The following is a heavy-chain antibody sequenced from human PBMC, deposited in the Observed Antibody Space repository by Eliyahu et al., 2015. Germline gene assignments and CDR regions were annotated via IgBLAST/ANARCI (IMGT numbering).Heavy chain of an antibody. J-gene: IGHJ4*02. CDR2: ISYDGSNK. D-gene: IGHD6-19*01. CDR3: AKDLLAVEGYFDY. V-gene: IGHV3-30*18. Sequence: APGKGLEWVAVISYDGSNKYYADSVKGRFTISRDNSKNTLYLQMNSLRAEDTAVYYCAKDLLAVEGYFDYWGQGTLVTVSS.